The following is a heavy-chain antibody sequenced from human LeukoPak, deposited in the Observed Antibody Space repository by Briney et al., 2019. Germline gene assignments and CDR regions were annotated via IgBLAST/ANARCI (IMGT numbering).Heavy chain of an antibody. CDR1: GGPISSSSYY. CDR3: ARLFSSSWTGY. CDR2: IYYSGST. V-gene: IGHV4-39*01. D-gene: IGHD6-13*01. J-gene: IGHJ4*02. Sequence: SETLSLTCTVSGGPISSSSYYWGWIRQPPGKGLEWIGSIYYSGSTYYNPSLKSRVTISVDTSKNQFSLKLSSVTAADTAVYYCARLFSSSWTGYWGQGTLVTVSS.